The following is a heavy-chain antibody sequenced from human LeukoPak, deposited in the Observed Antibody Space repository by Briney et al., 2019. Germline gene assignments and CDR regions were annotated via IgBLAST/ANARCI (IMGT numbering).Heavy chain of an antibody. V-gene: IGHV5-51*01. CDR3: GRSSSGYYDY. CDR2: IYPGESDT. J-gene: IGHJ4*02. Sequence: GESLKISWKGSGYSFTSYWIGLVRQMPGKGLEWMGIIYPGESDTRYSPSFQGQVTFPADKSISTAYLQWSSLKASDTAMHYCGRSSSGYYDYWGQGTLATVSS. D-gene: IGHD3-22*01. CDR1: GYSFTSYW.